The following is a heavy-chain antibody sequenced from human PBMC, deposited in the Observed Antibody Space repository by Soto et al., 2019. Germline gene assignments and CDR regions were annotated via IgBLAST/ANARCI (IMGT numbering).Heavy chain of an antibody. V-gene: IGHV4-34*01. D-gene: IGHD2-21*02. CDR3: ARGRRTVVTIDY. CDR1: GGSFSGYY. CDR2: INHSGST. J-gene: IGHJ4*02. Sequence: PSETLSLTCAVYGGSFSGYYWSWIRQPSGKGLEWIGEINHSGSTHYNPSLKSRVTISVDTPRNQSSLRLSSVTAADTAVYYCARGRRTVVTIDYWGQGTLVTVSS.